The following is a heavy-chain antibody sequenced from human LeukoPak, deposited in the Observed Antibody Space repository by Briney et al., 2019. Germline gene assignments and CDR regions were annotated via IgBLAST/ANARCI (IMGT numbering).Heavy chain of an antibody. Sequence: SVNPSREVSRFTSTRSAVHWVRQARGRRLEWIGWIVVGSGNTSYAQMFQGRVTITRDMSTSTAYMELSSLRSEDTAVYYCAGASLEPLYFWGESALVTVSS. D-gene: IGHD1-1*01. J-gene: IGHJ1*01. CDR1: RFTSTRSA. CDR3: AGASLEPLYF. V-gene: IGHV1-58*01. CDR2: IVVGSGNT.